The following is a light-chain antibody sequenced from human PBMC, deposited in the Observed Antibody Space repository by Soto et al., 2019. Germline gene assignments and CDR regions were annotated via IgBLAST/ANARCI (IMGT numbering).Light chain of an antibody. V-gene: IGLV1-44*01. CDR2: SNN. CDR1: NSNIGSNT. J-gene: IGLJ1*01. CDR3: ATWDDSLDGYV. Sequence: VLTQTPSASATPGQRVTISCSGTNSNIGSNTIAWYQQLPGTAPKRLIHSNNQRPSGVPDRFSASKSGTSASLAISGLQSEDEADYYCATWDDSLDGYVFGTGTKV.